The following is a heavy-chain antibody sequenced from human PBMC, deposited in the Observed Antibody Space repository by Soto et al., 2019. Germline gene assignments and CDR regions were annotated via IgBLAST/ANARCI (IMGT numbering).Heavy chain of an antibody. CDR2: IYYSGST. CDR1: DGSISSSSYY. Sequence: SETLSLTCTVSDGSISSSSYYWGWIRQPPGKGLEWIGSIYYSGSTYYNPSLKSRVTISVDTSKNQFSLKLSSVTAADTAVYYCAAGGGFLEWLLYGGYFDYWGQGTLVTVS. CDR3: AAGGGFLEWLLYGGYFDY. D-gene: IGHD3-3*01. V-gene: IGHV4-39*01. J-gene: IGHJ4*02.